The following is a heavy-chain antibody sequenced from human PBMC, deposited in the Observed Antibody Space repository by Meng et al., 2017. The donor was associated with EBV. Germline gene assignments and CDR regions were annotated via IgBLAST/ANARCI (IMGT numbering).Heavy chain of an antibody. CDR2: INPSDGYT. V-gene: IGHV1-46*01. Sequence: VQPVQAGAEVKKPGAAVKVSCKASGYTFSSNWMHWVRQAPGQGLEWMGIINPSDGYTMYEQKFQGRVTVTADRPTATAYMVLRNLRSDDTAVYYCARGTPGRSYSDYWGPGTLVTVSS. D-gene: IGHD3-10*01. CDR3: ARGTPGRSYSDY. CDR1: GYTFSSNW. J-gene: IGHJ4*02.